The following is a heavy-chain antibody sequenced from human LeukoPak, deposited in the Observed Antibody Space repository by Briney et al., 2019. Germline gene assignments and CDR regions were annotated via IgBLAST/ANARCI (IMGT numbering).Heavy chain of an antibody. CDR1: GGSISSYY. D-gene: IGHD1-14*01. J-gene: IGHJ4*02. Sequence: SETLSLTCAVSGGSISSYYWSWMRQPAGKALEWIGRIYPSGSTNYNPSLKSRVTMSVDTSQNQFSLKMTSVTAADTAVYYCARGASTTWPGNFDYWGQGTLVTVSS. CDR3: ARGASTTWPGNFDY. CDR2: IYPSGST. V-gene: IGHV4-4*07.